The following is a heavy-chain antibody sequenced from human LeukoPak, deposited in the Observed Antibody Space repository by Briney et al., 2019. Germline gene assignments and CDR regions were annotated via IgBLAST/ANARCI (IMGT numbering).Heavy chain of an antibody. J-gene: IGHJ4*02. Sequence: GASVKVSCKVSGYTLTELSMHWVRQAPGKGLEWMGGLDPEDGETIYAQKFQGRGTMTEDTSTDTAYMELSSLRSEDTAVYYCATGLGATPDYWGQGTLVTVSS. CDR3: ATGLGATPDY. CDR1: GYTLTELS. V-gene: IGHV1-24*01. D-gene: IGHD1-26*01. CDR2: LDPEDGET.